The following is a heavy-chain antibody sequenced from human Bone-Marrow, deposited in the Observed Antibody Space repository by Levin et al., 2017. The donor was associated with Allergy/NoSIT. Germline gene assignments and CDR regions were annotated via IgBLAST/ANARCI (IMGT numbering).Heavy chain of an antibody. CDR3: ARDEGIATGGFDN. D-gene: IGHD6-13*01. CDR2: IYHTGNT. CDR1: GDSIHDYY. J-gene: IGHJ4*02. Sequence: MSSETLSLTCTVSGDSIHDYYWSWIRQSPGKGLEWIGYIYHTGNTNANPSLKSRVTISMDTSKNQFSLKLSSVTAADTAVYYCARDEGIATGGFDNWGQGTLVTVSS. V-gene: IGHV4-59*01.